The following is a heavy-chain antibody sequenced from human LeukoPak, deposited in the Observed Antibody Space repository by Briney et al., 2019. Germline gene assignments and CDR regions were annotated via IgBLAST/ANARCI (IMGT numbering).Heavy chain of an antibody. CDR2: IYYSGST. CDR1: GGSISSYY. J-gene: IGHJ4*02. Sequence: SETLSLTCTVSGGSISSYYWSWIRQPPGKGLEWIGYIYYSGSTNYNPSLKSRVTISVDTSKNQFSLKLNSVTAADTAVYYCTRDALGITAAGVYWGQGTLVTVSS. CDR3: TRDALGITAAGVY. D-gene: IGHD6-13*01. V-gene: IGHV4-59*12.